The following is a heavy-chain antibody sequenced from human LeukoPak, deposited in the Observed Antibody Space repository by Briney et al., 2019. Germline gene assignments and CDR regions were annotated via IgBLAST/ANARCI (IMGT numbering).Heavy chain of an antibody. D-gene: IGHD3-10*01. J-gene: IGHJ5*02. V-gene: IGHV3-9*01. CDR1: GYTFDEYA. CDR3: AKDQGFGELEYNWFDP. CDR2: IRWNSGHI. Sequence: GGSLRLSRAPSGYTFDEYAMHCVRHAPGEGLESVSDIRWNSGHIGYADSVKGGFAISKDNAKTSLYLQMNSLKAEDTVLYYCAKDQGFGELEYNWFDPWGQGTLVTVSS.